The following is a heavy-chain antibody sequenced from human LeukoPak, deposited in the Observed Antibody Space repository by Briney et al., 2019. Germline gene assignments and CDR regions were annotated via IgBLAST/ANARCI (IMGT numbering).Heavy chain of an antibody. CDR3: ARLPTVTFFDY. CDR2: IYYSGST. D-gene: IGHD4-17*01. Sequence: SETLSLTCAVYGGSFSGYYWGWIRQPPGKGLEWIGSIYYSGSTYHNPSLKSRVTISVDTSKNQFSLRLSSVTAADTAVYYCARLPTVTFFDYWGQGTLVTVSS. J-gene: IGHJ4*02. V-gene: IGHV4-39*01. CDR1: GGSFSGYY.